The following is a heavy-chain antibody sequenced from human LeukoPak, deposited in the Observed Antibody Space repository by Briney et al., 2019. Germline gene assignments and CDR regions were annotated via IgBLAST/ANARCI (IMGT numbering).Heavy chain of an antibody. D-gene: IGHD3-22*01. CDR2: IKQDGSEK. CDR1: GFTFSSSA. Sequence: PGGSLRLSCAASGFTFSSSAMNWVRQAPGKGLEWVANIKQDGSEKYYVDSVKGRFTISRDNAKNSLYLQMNSLRAEDTAVYYCARGDDRRPMGFDPWGQGTLVTVSS. J-gene: IGHJ5*02. CDR3: ARGDDRRPMGFDP. V-gene: IGHV3-7*01.